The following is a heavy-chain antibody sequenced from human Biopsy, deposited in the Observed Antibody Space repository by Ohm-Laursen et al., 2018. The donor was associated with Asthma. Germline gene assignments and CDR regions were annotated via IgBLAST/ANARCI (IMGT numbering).Heavy chain of an antibody. Sequence: RSLRLSCAASGFTFSIYDIHWVRQAPGKGLEWVAVISYDGDNKFYGDSVKGRFTLSRDNSRNTLYLQMNSLRVEDTAIYYCARTHERWTSIQDDALDIWGQGTMVIVSS. CDR1: GFTFSIYD. CDR2: ISYDGDNK. D-gene: IGHD4-23*01. J-gene: IGHJ3*02. V-gene: IGHV3-30*03. CDR3: ARTHERWTSIQDDALDI.